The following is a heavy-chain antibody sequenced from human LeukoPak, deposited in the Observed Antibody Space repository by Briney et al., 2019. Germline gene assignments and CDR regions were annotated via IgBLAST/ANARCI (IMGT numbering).Heavy chain of an antibody. J-gene: IGHJ4*02. V-gene: IGHV1-8*01. CDR2: MNPNSGNT. CDR3: ARDLNILTGYYLADDDY. CDR1: GYTFTSYD. Sequence: ASVKVSCKASGYTFTSYDINWVRQATGQGLEWMGWMNPNSGNTGYAQKFQGRVTMTRNTSISTAYMELSSLRSEDTAVYYCARDLNILTGYYLADDDYWGQGTLVTVSS. D-gene: IGHD3-9*01.